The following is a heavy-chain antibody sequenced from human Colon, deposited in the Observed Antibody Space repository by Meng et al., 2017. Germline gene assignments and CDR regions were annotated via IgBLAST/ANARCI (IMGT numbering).Heavy chain of an antibody. CDR1: GYTFTSYA. J-gene: IGHJ4*02. CDR3: ARGDGSDDSSGYYAY. Sequence: ASVKVSCKASGYTFTSYAMNWVRQAPGQGLEWMGWINTNTGNPTYAQGFTGQFVFSLDTSVSTAYLQISSLKAEDTAVYYCARGDGSDDSSGYYAYWGQGTLVTVSS. CDR2: INTNTGNP. V-gene: IGHV7-4-1*02. D-gene: IGHD3-22*01.